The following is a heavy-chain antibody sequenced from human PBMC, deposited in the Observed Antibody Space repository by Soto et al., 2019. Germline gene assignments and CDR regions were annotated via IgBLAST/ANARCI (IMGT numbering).Heavy chain of an antibody. V-gene: IGHV3-74*01. Sequence: EVQVVESGGGLVQPGDSLRLSCVVSGSSFNNYWMHWVRQAPGKGLAWVSRINNGGTITNYADSVKGRFTISRDNAKNTLYLQMNSLRDEDMAVYYCVRVIVGAAGLFENWGQGSLVTVSS. J-gene: IGHJ4*02. CDR3: VRVIVGAAGLFEN. CDR2: INNGGTIT. D-gene: IGHD1-26*01. CDR1: GSSFNNYW.